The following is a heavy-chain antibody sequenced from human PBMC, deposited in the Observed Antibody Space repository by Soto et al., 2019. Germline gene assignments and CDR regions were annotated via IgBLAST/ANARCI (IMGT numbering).Heavy chain of an antibody. CDR1: GGSVSSGSYY. CDR3: ATMSSSGYPLDY. V-gene: IGHV4-61*01. D-gene: IGHD3-22*01. J-gene: IGHJ4*02. CDR2: IYYTGRT. Sequence: QVQLQESGPGLVKPSETLSLTCIVSGGSVSSGSYYWSWIRQPPGKGLEWIGFIYYTGRTSYNPSLKSRFPISVDTSTNQFSLKLSSVTAADTAVYFCATMSSSGYPLDYWGRGTLVTVSS.